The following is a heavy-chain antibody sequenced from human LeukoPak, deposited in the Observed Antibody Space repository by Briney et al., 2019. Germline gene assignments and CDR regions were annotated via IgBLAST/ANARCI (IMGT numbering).Heavy chain of an antibody. CDR2: IYYSGTT. CDR3: ARTRGAGYSYGFNYYYYMDV. D-gene: IGHD5-18*01. V-gene: IGHV4-39*07. J-gene: IGHJ6*03. CDR1: GGSISSSSYF. Sequence: SETLSLTCTVSGGSISSSSYFWGWIRQPPGKGLEWIGTIYYSGTTYFNPSLKSQVTISIDTSKNQFSLRLSSVTAADTAVYYCARTRGAGYSYGFNYYYYMDVWGKGTTVTVSS.